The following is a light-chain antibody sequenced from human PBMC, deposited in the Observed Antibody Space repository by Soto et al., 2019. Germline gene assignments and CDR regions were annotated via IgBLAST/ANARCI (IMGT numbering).Light chain of an antibody. CDR3: QQRSNWPR. V-gene: IGKV3-11*01. Sequence: EIVLTQSPATLSLSPGERATLSCRASQSVSSYLAWYHQKPGQAPRLLLYDASHRATAIPARFSGSGSGTDFTLTLSSLEPEDFAVYYCQQRSNWPRFGGGTKVDIK. J-gene: IGKJ4*02. CDR1: QSVSSY. CDR2: DAS.